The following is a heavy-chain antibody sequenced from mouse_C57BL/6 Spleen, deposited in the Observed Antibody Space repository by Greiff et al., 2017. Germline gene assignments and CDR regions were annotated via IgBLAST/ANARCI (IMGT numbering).Heavy chain of an antibody. CDR2: IYPGSGST. V-gene: IGHV1-55*01. J-gene: IGHJ3*01. Sequence: QVQLQQPGAELVKPGASVKMSCKASGYTFTSYWITWVKQRPGQGLEWIGDIYPGSGSTNYNDKFKSKATLTVDTSSSTAYMQLSSLTSEDSAVYYCARRLDDGYYVWFAYWGQGTLVTVSA. D-gene: IGHD2-3*01. CDR1: GYTFTSYW. CDR3: ARRLDDGYYVWFAY.